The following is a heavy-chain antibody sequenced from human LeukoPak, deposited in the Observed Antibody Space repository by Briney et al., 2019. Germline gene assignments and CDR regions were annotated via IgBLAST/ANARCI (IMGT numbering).Heavy chain of an antibody. CDR1: DYSITSGDY. J-gene: IGHJ5*01. V-gene: IGHV4-38-2*01. Sequence: SETLSLTCVVSDYSITSGDYWAWIRQPPGKGLEWIGSVYNSVSTSYNPSLKSRVTMSVDPSKNQFSLNLRSVTAADTAVYYCARNMSTEGWFDSWGRGTLVTVSS. D-gene: IGHD5/OR15-5a*01. CDR3: ARNMSTEGWFDS. CDR2: VYNSVST.